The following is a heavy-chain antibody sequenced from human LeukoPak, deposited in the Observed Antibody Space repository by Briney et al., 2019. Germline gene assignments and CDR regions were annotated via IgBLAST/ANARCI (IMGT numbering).Heavy chain of an antibody. J-gene: IGHJ4*02. Sequence: GESLKISCKGSGYSFTSYWIGWVRQMPGKGLEWMGIIYPGDSDTRYNPSFQARVTISADRPISTAYLQWCSLKASTTPMYYCARHLGGYPFDYWGQGTLVTVSS. CDR3: ARHLGGYPFDY. CDR1: GYSFTSYW. D-gene: IGHD3-22*01. CDR2: IYPGDSDT. V-gene: IGHV5-51*01.